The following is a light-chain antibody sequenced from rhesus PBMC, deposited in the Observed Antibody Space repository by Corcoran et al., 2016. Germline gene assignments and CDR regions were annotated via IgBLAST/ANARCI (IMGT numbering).Light chain of an antibody. CDR2: EVN. J-gene: IGLJ1*01. Sequence: QAALTQPRSVSGSPGQSVTISCTGTSSDIGGYNYVSWYQQHPGTAPKLMIYEVNKRPSGVSDRFSGSKSDNTASLIISGLQAEDEAAYYCCSYAGSYTYIFGAGTRLTVL. V-gene: IGLV2-32*01. CDR3: CSYAGSYTYI. CDR1: SSDIGGYNY.